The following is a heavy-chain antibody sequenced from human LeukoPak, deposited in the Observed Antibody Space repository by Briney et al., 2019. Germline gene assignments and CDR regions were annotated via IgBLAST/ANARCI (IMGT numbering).Heavy chain of an antibody. CDR1: GYTFTSYD. D-gene: IGHD3-22*01. Sequence: ASVKVSCKASGYTFTSYDINWVRQATGQGLEWMGWMNPNSGNTGYAQKFQGRVTMTRNTSISTAYMELRSLRSDDTAVYYCARVEWDYYDSSGYYFDYWGQGTLVTVSS. J-gene: IGHJ4*02. V-gene: IGHV1-8*01. CDR2: MNPNSGNT. CDR3: ARVEWDYYDSSGYYFDY.